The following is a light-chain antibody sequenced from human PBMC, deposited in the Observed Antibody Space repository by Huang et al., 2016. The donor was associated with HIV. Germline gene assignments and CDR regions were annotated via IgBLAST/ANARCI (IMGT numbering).Light chain of an antibody. Sequence: EIVMTQSPDTLSVSPGERATLSCRASQGVSNNIAWYKQNPGQTPRLLIHGASTMATGIAANFSGRGSGTDFTLTITSLQPEDSAVYYCQHYNNWPPWTFGPGTQVEI. J-gene: IGKJ1*01. V-gene: IGKV3D-15*01. CDR1: QGVSNN. CDR2: GAS. CDR3: QHYNNWPPWT.